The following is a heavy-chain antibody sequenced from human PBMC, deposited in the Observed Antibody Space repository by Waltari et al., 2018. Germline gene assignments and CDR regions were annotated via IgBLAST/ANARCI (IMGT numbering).Heavy chain of an antibody. V-gene: IGHV1-2*06. Sequence: QVQLVQSGAEVKKPGASVKVSCKASGYTFTGYHIHWVRQAPGQGLEWMGRINPNSGGTNYAQKFQGRGNMTRDTSISTAYMDLSRLRSDDTAVYYCARSYCSGGSCYEGSTNWFDPWGQGTLVTVSS. D-gene: IGHD2-15*01. CDR1: GYTFTGYH. CDR3: ARSYCSGGSCYEGSTNWFDP. CDR2: INPNSGGT. J-gene: IGHJ5*02.